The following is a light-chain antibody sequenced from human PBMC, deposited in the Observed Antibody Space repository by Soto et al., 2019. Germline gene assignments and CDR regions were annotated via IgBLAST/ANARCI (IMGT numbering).Light chain of an antibody. Sequence: DIQMTQSPSTLSASVGDRVTITCRASQGISNWLAWYQQKPGKAPKLLIYKASSLEGGVPSRFSGSASGTEFTLTISCLQPDDFATYYCQQYNSYPGTFGQGTKVEIK. CDR1: QGISNW. CDR3: QQYNSYPGT. V-gene: IGKV1-5*03. J-gene: IGKJ1*01. CDR2: KAS.